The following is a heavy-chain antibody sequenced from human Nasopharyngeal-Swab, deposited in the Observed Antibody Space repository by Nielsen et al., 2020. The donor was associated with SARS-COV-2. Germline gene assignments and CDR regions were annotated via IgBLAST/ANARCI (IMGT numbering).Heavy chain of an antibody. CDR2: ISYDGSNK. D-gene: IGHD2-21*02. J-gene: IGHJ4*02. CDR1: GFTFSSYA. V-gene: IGHV3-30-3*01. CDR3: ARDPKRYCGGDCYSPPDY. Sequence: GESLKISCAASGFTFSSYAMHWVRQAPGKGLEWVAVISYDGSNKYYADSVKGRFTTSRDNSKNTLYLQMNSLRAEDTAVYYCARDPKRYCGGDCYSPPDYWGQGTLVTVSS.